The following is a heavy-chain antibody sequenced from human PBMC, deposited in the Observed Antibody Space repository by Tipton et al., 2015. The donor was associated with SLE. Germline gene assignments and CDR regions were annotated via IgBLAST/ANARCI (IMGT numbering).Heavy chain of an antibody. D-gene: IGHD3-10*01. J-gene: IGHJ5*02. Sequence: TLSLSCSVSGVSISTSRYYWGWIRQSPGQGLEWVGSLYAGGSTYFHPSLKSRASISADASKNHFSLKLNSVTAADTAVYFCVASSQGGGVFDPWGQGILVTVSS. CDR2: LYAGGST. CDR3: VASSQGGGVFDP. CDR1: GVSISTSRYY. V-gene: IGHV4-39*02.